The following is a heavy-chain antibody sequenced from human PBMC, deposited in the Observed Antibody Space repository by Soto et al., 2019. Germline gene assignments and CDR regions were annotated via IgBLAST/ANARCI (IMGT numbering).Heavy chain of an antibody. CDR3: ARERMTTVTADFDY. D-gene: IGHD4-17*01. Sequence: SETPSLTCAVYGGSFSGYYWSWIRQPPGKGLEWIGEINHSGSTNYNPSLKSRVTISVDTSKNQFSLKLSSVTAADTAVYYCARERMTTVTADFDYWGQGTLVTVSS. CDR2: INHSGST. CDR1: GGSFSGYY. V-gene: IGHV4-34*01. J-gene: IGHJ4*02.